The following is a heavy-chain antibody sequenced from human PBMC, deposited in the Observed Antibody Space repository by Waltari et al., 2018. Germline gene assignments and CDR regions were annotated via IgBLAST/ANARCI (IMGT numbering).Heavy chain of an antibody. Sequence: VQLVESGGGVVQPGRSLRLSCAASGFTFSSYGMHWVRQAPGKGLEWVSAISGSGGSTYYADSVKGRFTISRDNSKNTLYLQMNSLRAEDTAVYYCAKDCTNGVCYILYYWGQGTLVTVSS. CDR2: ISGSGGST. J-gene: IGHJ4*02. V-gene: IGHV3-23*04. CDR1: GFTFSSYG. CDR3: AKDCTNGVCYILYY. D-gene: IGHD2-8*01.